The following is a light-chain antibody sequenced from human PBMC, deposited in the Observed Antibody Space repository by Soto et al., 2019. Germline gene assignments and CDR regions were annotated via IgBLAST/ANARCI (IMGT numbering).Light chain of an antibody. CDR3: QQYNSPLYT. J-gene: IGKJ2*01. CDR2: KAS. CDR1: QSISSW. Sequence: DIQMTQSPSTLSASVGDRVTITCRASQSISSWLAWYQQKPGKAPKLLIYKASSLESRVPSRFSGSGSGTEFTLTISSLQPDDFATYYCQQYNSPLYTFGQGTKLGIK. V-gene: IGKV1-5*03.